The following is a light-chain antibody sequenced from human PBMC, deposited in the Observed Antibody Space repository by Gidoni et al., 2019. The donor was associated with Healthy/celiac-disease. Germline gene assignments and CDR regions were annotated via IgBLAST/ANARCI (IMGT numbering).Light chain of an antibody. Sequence: SALTQPASVSGSPGQSITISCTGTSSDVGSYNLVSWYQQHPGKAPKLMIYEGSQRPSGVSNRFSGSKSGNTASLTISGLHAEDEADYYCCSYAGSSIYVVFGGGTKLTVL. CDR2: EGS. CDR1: SSDVGSYNL. V-gene: IGLV2-23*01. J-gene: IGLJ2*01. CDR3: CSYAGSSIYVV.